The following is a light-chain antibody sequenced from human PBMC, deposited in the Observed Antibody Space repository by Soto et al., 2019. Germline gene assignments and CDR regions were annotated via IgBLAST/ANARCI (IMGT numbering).Light chain of an antibody. J-gene: IGLJ1*01. Sequence: QSVLTQPPSASGTPGQRVTISCSGSSSNIGSNTVNWYQQLPGTAPKLLIYGNHQRPSGVPDRFSGSKSGISASLAISGLQSEDVADYYCATWADSLNTLYVFGSGTKVTVL. CDR3: ATWADSLNTLYV. V-gene: IGLV1-44*01. CDR2: GNH. CDR1: SSNIGSNT.